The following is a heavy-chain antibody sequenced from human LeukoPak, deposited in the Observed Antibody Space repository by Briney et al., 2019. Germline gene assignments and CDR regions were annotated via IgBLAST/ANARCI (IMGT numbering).Heavy chain of an antibody. J-gene: IGHJ4*02. V-gene: IGHV3-30*04. CDR1: GFTFSSYA. D-gene: IGHD3-22*01. CDR2: ISYDGSNK. CDR3: ATYYDSSGYIDY. Sequence: GGSLRLSCAASGFTFSSYAMHWVRQAPGKGLEWVAVISYDGSNKYYADSVKGRFTISRDNSKNTPYLQMNSLRAEDTAVYYCATYYDSSGYIDYWGQGTLVTVSS.